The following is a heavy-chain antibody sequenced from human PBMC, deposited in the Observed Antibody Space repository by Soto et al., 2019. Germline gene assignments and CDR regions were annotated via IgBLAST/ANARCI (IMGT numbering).Heavy chain of an antibody. CDR3: VIDQDTYGQAVFNF. CDR1: GFTLSTYW. V-gene: IGHV3-74*01. J-gene: IGHJ4*02. D-gene: IGHD2-15*01. CDR2: INTDGSTT. Sequence: EVQLVESGGGLVQPGGSLRLSCEASGFTLSTYWMHWVRQVPGKGLVWVSRINTDGSTTSYADSVKGRFSISRDNAKNMLYLQMNNLRVEDTAVYYCVIDQDTYGQAVFNFWGQGTVVTVSS.